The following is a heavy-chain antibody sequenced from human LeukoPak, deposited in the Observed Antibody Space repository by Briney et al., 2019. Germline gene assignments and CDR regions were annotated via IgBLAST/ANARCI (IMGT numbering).Heavy chain of an antibody. D-gene: IGHD6-13*01. J-gene: IGHJ4*02. V-gene: IGHV3-21*01. CDR2: ISSSSSYI. Sequence: TGGSLRLSCAASGFTFSSYSMNWVRQAPGKGLEWVSSISSSSSYIYYADSVKGRFTISRDNAKNSLYLQMNSLRAEDTAVYYCARVVAAAGMEAVDYWGQGTLVTVSS. CDR3: ARVVAAAGMEAVDY. CDR1: GFTFSSYS.